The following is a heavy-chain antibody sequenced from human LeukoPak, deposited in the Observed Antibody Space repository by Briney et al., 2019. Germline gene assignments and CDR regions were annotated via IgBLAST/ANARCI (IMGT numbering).Heavy chain of an antibody. Sequence: PGGSLRLSCAASGFTFSSYGMHWVRRAPGKGLEWVAFIRYDGSNKYYADSVKGRFTISRDNSKNTLYLQMNSLRAEDTAVYYCAKDRVTVTPHLDYWGQGTLVTVSS. CDR2: IRYDGSNK. CDR1: GFTFSSYG. CDR3: AKDRVTVTPHLDY. V-gene: IGHV3-30*02. D-gene: IGHD4-17*01. J-gene: IGHJ4*02.